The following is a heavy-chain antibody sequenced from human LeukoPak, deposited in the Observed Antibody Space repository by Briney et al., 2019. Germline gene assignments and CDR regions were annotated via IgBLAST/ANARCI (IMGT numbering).Heavy chain of an antibody. D-gene: IGHD4-17*01. CDR2: ISYDGSNK. CDR3: EKAWRDYGDYWDWFDP. J-gene: IGHJ5*02. CDR1: GFTFSSYG. V-gene: IGHV3-30*18. Sequence: GGSLRLSCSASGFTFSSYGMHWVRQAPGKGLEWVAVISYDGSNKYYADSVKGRFTISRDNSKNTLYLQMNSLRAEDTAVYYCEKAWRDYGDYWDWFDPWGQGTLVTVSS.